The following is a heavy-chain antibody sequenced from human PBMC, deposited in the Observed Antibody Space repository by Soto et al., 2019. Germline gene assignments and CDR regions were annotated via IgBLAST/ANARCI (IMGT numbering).Heavy chain of an antibody. J-gene: IGHJ4*02. CDR3: ALKGDGYRGFKY. Sequence: QITLKESGPTLVKPTQTLTLTCTLSGFSLSTRGVGVGWIRQPPGKALEWLALIYWDDDKRYSPFLKSRLTITKDTSKNQVVLTLTNMDPVYTATYYCALKGDGYRGFKYWGQGTLVTVSS. CDR1: GFSLSTRGVG. D-gene: IGHD5-12*01. V-gene: IGHV2-5*02. CDR2: IYWDDDK.